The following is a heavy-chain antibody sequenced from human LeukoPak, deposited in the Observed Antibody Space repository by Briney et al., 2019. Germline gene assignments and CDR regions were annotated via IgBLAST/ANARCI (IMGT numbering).Heavy chain of an antibody. CDR3: AKDRYSYAFEYSDS. Sequence: GGSLRLSCAASGFTFSSYGMHWVRQAPGKGPEWVAVIWFDGSKEFYADSVKGRFTISRDNSKNTLSLQVSSLRTEDTAVYYCAKDRYSYAFEYSDSWGQGTLVTVSS. J-gene: IGHJ4*02. V-gene: IGHV3-30*02. CDR2: IWFDGSKE. CDR1: GFTFSSYG. D-gene: IGHD5-18*01.